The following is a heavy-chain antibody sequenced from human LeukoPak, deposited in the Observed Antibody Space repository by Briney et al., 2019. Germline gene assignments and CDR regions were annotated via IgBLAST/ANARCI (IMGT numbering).Heavy chain of an antibody. Sequence: SETLSLTCTVSGGSISSSSYYWGWIRQPPGKGLEWIGSIYYSGSTYYNPSLKSRVTISVDTSKNQFSLKLSSVTAADTAVYYCARDSRGYSYRGPAPHMDVWGKGTTVTVSS. V-gene: IGHV4-39*02. CDR3: ARDSRGYSYRGPAPHMDV. CDR1: GGSISSSSYY. J-gene: IGHJ6*03. D-gene: IGHD5-18*01. CDR2: IYYSGST.